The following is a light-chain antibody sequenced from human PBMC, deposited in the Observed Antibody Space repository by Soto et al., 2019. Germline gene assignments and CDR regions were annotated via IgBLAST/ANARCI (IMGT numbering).Light chain of an antibody. Sequence: QSALTQPASVSGSPGQSITISCTGTSSDVGGYNYVSWYQQHPGKAPKLMIYDVSNRPSGVSNRFSGSKSGNTASLTNSGLQAEDDADYYCSSYTSSSSGVFGTGTKLTVL. CDR3: SSYTSSSSGV. CDR1: SSDVGGYNY. V-gene: IGLV2-14*01. J-gene: IGLJ1*01. CDR2: DVS.